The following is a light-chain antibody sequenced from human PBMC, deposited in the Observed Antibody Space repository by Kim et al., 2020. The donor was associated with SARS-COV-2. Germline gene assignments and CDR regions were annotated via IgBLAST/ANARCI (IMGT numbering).Light chain of an antibody. CDR2: RNS. V-gene: IGLV1-47*01. Sequence: QPVLTQPPSASGTPGQRVTISCSGSSSNIGSDYVYWYQQLPGTAPKLFIYRNSQRLSGVPDRFSGSKSGTSASLAISGLRFEDEAEYYCAVWDESLSGWLFGGGTQLTV. J-gene: IGLJ3*02. CDR3: AVWDESLSGWL. CDR1: SSNIGSDY.